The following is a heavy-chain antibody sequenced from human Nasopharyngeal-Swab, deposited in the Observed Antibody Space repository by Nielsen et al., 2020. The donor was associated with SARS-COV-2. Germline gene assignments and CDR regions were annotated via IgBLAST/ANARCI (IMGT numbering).Heavy chain of an antibody. Sequence: SETLSLTCTVSGGSITNFHWSWIRQSQGKGLEWIGYVHPSGNTKFNPSLESRVTMSIDTPQNQFSLKMTSVTAADTAVYFCAGRIDWGDQSWWYFDYWGQGNLVIVSS. CDR1: GGSITNFH. D-gene: IGHD3-9*01. CDR3: AGRIDWGDQSWWYFDY. CDR2: VHPSGNT. V-gene: IGHV4-59*01. J-gene: IGHJ4*02.